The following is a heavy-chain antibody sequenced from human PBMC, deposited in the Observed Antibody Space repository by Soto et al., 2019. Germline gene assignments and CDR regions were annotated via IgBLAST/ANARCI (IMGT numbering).Heavy chain of an antibody. CDR3: ATDLERPEGSHCFDY. Sequence: ASVKVYCKVSGYTLTELPMHWVRHAPGKGLEWKGGFDPEDGETIYAQKFQGRVTMTEDTSTDTAYMELSSLRSEDTAVYYCATDLERPEGSHCFDYCDQGPLVTVSS. V-gene: IGHV1-24*01. CDR2: FDPEDGET. CDR1: GYTLTELP. D-gene: IGHD3-10*01. J-gene: IGHJ4*02.